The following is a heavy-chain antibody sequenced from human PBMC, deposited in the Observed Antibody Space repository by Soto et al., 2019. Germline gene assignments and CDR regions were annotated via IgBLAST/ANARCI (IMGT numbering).Heavy chain of an antibody. D-gene: IGHD3-3*01. CDR3: ARRLIFGYPDY. CDR2: IYYSGST. Sequence: SETLSLTCTVYGCSVTSGSYYWSWIRQPPGKGLEWIGYIYYSGSTNYNPSLKSRVTISVDTSKNQFSLKLSSVTAADTAVYYCARRLIFGYPDYWGEGTLVTVS. V-gene: IGHV4-61*01. CDR1: GCSVTSGSYY. J-gene: IGHJ4*02.